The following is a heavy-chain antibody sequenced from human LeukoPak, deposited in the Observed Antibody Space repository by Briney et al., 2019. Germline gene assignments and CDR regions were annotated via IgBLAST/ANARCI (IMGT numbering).Heavy chain of an antibody. Sequence: GGSLRLSCAASGFTFSSYAMSWARQAPGKGLEWVSAISGSGGSTYYADSVKGRFTISRDNSKNTLYLQMNSLRAEDTAVYYCAKPSDKYYYGSGSYSNWGQGTLVTVSS. CDR3: AKPSDKYYYGSGSYSN. CDR2: ISGSGGST. CDR1: GFTFSSYA. D-gene: IGHD3-10*01. J-gene: IGHJ4*02. V-gene: IGHV3-23*01.